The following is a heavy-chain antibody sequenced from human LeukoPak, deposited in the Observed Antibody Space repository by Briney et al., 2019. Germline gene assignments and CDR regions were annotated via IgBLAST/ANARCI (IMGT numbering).Heavy chain of an antibody. J-gene: IGHJ5*02. CDR2: INHSGST. Sequence: SETLSLTCAVYGGSFSGYYWSWIRQPPRKGLEWIGEINHSGSTNYNPSLKSRVTISVDTSKNQFSLKLSSVTAADTAVYYCARGFRVPSWFDPWGQGTLVTVSS. D-gene: IGHD3-10*01. CDR1: GGSFSGYY. CDR3: ARGFRVPSWFDP. V-gene: IGHV4-34*01.